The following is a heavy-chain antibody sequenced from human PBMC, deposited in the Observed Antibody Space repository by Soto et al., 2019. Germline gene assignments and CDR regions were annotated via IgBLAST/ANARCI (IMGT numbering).Heavy chain of an antibody. J-gene: IGHJ4*02. V-gene: IGHV3-21*01. CDR2: VTSSPSSM. CDR3: AREADFASSGYVLDY. D-gene: IGHD3-22*01. Sequence: GSLRLSCAASGFTFSGFSMNWVRQAPGKGLEWVSSVTSSPSSMFYADSVKGRFTISRDDAKDSLFLQMNSLRADDTAVYYCAREADFASSGYVLDYWGLGTLVTVSS. CDR1: GFTFSGFS.